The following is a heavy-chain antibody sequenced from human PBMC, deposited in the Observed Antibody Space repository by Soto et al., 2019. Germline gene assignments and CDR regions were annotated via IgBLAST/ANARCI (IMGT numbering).Heavy chain of an antibody. J-gene: IGHJ6*02. CDR3: ARVGGGYSYGYLEPPDGDYYGMDV. CDR1: GDSVSSDGYY. CDR2: IYYSGST. V-gene: IGHV4-30-4*08. D-gene: IGHD5-18*01. Sequence: PSETLSLTCTVSGDSVSSDGYYWTWIRQRPGKGLEWIGDIYYSGSTSYHPSLKSRVTISVHTSKNQFSLKLSSVTAADTAVYYCARVGGGYSYGYLEPPDGDYYGMDVWGQGTTVTVSS.